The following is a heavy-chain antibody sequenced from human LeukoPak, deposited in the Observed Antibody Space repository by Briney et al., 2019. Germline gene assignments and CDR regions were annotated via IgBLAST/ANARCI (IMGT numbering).Heavy chain of an antibody. D-gene: IGHD3-16*01. Sequence: GRSLRLSCAASGFTFSSYGMHWVRQAPGKGLEWAAIISYDGSNKYYADSVKGRLTISRDNSKNTLYLQMNSLRAEDTAVYYCAKDGVHPYTDFDYWGQGTLVTVSS. V-gene: IGHV3-30*18. CDR3: AKDGVHPYTDFDY. J-gene: IGHJ4*02. CDR2: ISYDGSNK. CDR1: GFTFSSYG.